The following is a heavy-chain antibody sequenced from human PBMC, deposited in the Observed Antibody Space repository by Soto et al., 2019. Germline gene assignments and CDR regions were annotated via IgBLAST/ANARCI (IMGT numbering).Heavy chain of an antibody. CDR1: GGTFSSYA. CDR3: ARGGIVVVDDGRHYYYGMDV. D-gene: IGHD3-22*01. J-gene: IGHJ6*02. CDR2: IIPIFGTA. V-gene: IGHV1-69*13. Sequence: SVKVSCKASGGTFSSYAISWVRQAPGQGLEWMGGIIPIFGTANYAQKFQGRVTITADESTSTAYMELSSLRSEDTAVYYCARGGIVVVDDGRHYYYGMDVWGQGTTVTVSS.